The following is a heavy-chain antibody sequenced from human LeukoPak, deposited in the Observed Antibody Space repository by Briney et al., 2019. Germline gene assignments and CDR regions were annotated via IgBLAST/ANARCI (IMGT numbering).Heavy chain of an antibody. Sequence: SETLSLTCAVYGGSFSGYYWSWIRQPPGKGLEWIGEINHSGSTNYNPSLKSRVTISVDTSKKQFSLSLSSVTAADTAVYYCARGARIAARRSWFDPWGQGTLVTVSS. D-gene: IGHD6-6*01. V-gene: IGHV4-34*01. CDR1: GGSFSGYY. J-gene: IGHJ5*02. CDR2: INHSGST. CDR3: ARGARIAARRSWFDP.